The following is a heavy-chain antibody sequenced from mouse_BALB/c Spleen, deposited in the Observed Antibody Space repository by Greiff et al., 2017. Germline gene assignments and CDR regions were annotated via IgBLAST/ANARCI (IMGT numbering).Heavy chain of an antibody. CDR3: ARGRGGNYVPMDY. CDR1: GFSLTSYG. J-gene: IGHJ4*01. CDR2: IWAGGST. Sequence: VQLVESGPGLVAPSQSLSITCPVSGFSLTSYGVHWVRQPPGKGLEWLGVIWAGGSTNYNSALMSRLSISKDNSKSQVSVKMNSLQTDDTAMYYCARGRGGNYVPMDYWGQGTSVTVTS. V-gene: IGHV2-9*02. D-gene: IGHD2-1*01.